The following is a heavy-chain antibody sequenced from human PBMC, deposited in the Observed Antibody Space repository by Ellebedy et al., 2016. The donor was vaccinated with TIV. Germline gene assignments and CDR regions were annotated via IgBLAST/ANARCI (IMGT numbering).Heavy chain of an antibody. V-gene: IGHV4-39*01. CDR2: VHYSWST. CDR3: ARIEPWQPIDD. J-gene: IGHJ4*02. Sequence: MPSETLSLTCTVSGGSVSSSTYYWGWVRQPPGQGLEWLGCVHYSWSTYYNPSLKTRVTLSADPSRNQFSLKLKTVTAEDTAVYYCARIEPWQPIDDWGQGILVTVSS. D-gene: IGHD1-14*01. CDR1: GGSVSSSTYY.